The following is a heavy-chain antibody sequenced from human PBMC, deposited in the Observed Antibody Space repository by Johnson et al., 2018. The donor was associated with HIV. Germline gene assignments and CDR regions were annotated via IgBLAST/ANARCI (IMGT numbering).Heavy chain of an antibody. Sequence: VQVVESGGGVVQPGRSLRLSCAASGFTFSSYAMSWVRQAPGKGLEWVSAISGSGGSTYYADAVKGRFTIARDNSKNTLYLTMNSLRAEDTAVYYCAKGRWVQLSVGAFDIWGQGTVVTVSS. D-gene: IGHD5-24*01. CDR2: ISGSGGST. CDR3: AKGRWVQLSVGAFDI. CDR1: GFTFSSYA. J-gene: IGHJ3*02. V-gene: IGHV3-23*04.